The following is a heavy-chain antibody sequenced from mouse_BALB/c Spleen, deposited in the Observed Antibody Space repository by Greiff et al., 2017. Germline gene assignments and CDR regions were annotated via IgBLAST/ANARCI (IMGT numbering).Heavy chain of an antibody. CDR1: GYTFTSYW. D-gene: IGHD1-1*01. J-gene: IGHJ1*01. Sequence: DVQLQESGTVLARPGASVKMSCKASGYTFTSYWMHWVKQRPGQGLEWIGAIYPGNSDTRYNQKFKGKAKLTAVTSTSTAYMELSSLTNEDSAVYYCTGYGSSYRYFDVWGAGTTVTVSS. CDR3: TGYGSSYRYFDV. CDR2: IYPGNSDT. V-gene: IGHV1-5*01.